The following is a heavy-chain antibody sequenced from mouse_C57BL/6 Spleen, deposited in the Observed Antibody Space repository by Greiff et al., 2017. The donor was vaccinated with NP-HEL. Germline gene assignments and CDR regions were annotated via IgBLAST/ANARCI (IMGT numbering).Heavy chain of an antibody. V-gene: IGHV2-2*01. CDR2: IWSGGST. Sequence: QVQLQQSGPGLVQPSQCLSITCTASGFSLTSYGVHWVRQSPGKGLEWLGVIWSGGSTDYNAPIITRLSITKDNSKSQVFFKMNSLQADDTAVYYCARIYYCGREYFDVWGTGTTVTVSS. J-gene: IGHJ1*03. CDR1: GFSLTSYG. CDR3: ARIYYCGREYFDV. D-gene: IGHD1-1*01.